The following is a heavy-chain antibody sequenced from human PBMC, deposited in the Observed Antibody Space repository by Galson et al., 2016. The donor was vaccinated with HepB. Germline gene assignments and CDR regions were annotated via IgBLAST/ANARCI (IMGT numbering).Heavy chain of an antibody. J-gene: IGHJ4*02. D-gene: IGHD3-10*01. CDR2: ISYDGSNK. CDR3: AKDEEYYFDY. V-gene: IGHV3-30*18. Sequence: SLRLSCAASGFTFSSYGMHWVRQAPGEGLEWVAVISYDGSNKYYADSVKGRFTISRDNSKNTLYLQMNSLRAEDTAVYYCAKDEEYYFDYWGQGTLVTVSS. CDR1: GFTFSSYG.